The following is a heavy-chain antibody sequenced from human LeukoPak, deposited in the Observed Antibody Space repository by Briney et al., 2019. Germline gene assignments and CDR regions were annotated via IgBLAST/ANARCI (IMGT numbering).Heavy chain of an antibody. CDR1: GFTFSIYA. V-gene: IGHV3-23*01. J-gene: IGHJ4*02. Sequence: GGSLRVSCAASGFTFSIYAMSRVRQAPGKGLEWVSGISGSGGSTYYADSVKGRFTISRDNSKNTLYLQMNSLRAEDTAVYYCAKDLMYPQYYFDYWGQGTLVTVSS. CDR3: AKDLMYPQYYFDY. D-gene: IGHD2-8*01. CDR2: ISGSGGST.